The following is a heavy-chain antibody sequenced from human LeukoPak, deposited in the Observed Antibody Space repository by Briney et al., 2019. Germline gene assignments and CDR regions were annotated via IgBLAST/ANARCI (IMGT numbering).Heavy chain of an antibody. J-gene: IGHJ6*02. CDR3: ATETFRNYYGMDV. CDR1: GFTFSSYW. Sequence: GGSLRLSCAASGFTFSSYWMSWVRQAPGKGLEWVAVISYDGSNKYYADSVKGRFTISRDNSKNTLYLQMNSLRAEDTAVYYCATETFRNYYGMDVWGQGTTVTVSS. CDR2: ISYDGSNK. V-gene: IGHV3-30*03. D-gene: IGHD1-14*01.